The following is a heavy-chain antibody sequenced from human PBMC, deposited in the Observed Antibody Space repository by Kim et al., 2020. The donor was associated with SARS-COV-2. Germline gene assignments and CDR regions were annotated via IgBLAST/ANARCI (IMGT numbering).Heavy chain of an antibody. CDR1: GYTFNTYG. CDR3: AREGGGYDY. J-gene: IGHJ4*02. Sequence: ASVKVSCKASGYTFNTYGVTWVRQAPGQGLEWMGWISAYNGNTNFAQNLQGRLTMTTGTSTSTAYMELRSLRSDDTAVYYCAREGGGYDYWGQGTLVTVSS. D-gene: IGHD3-22*01. V-gene: IGHV1-18*01. CDR2: ISAYNGNT.